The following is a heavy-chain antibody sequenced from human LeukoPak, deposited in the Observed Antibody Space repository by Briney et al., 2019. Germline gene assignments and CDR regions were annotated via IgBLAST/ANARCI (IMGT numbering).Heavy chain of an antibody. D-gene: IGHD6-19*01. V-gene: IGHV4-30-4*08. Sequence: PSQTLSLTCTVSGGSISSGDYYWSWIRQPPGKGLEWIGYIYYSGSTYYNPSLKGRVTISVDTSKNQFSLKLSSVTAADTAVYYCARDRIAVAGTFDYWGQGTLVTVSS. J-gene: IGHJ4*02. CDR2: IYYSGST. CDR3: ARDRIAVAGTFDY. CDR1: GGSISSGDYY.